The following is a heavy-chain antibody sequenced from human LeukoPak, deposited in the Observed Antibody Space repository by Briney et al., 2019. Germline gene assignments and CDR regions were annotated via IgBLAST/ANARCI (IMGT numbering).Heavy chain of an antibody. V-gene: IGHV3-30-3*01. CDR2: VTYDGSNK. CDR1: GFTFSTYA. D-gene: IGHD1-14*01. J-gene: IGHJ4*02. Sequence: GGSLRLSCAASGFTFSTYAMYWVRQAPGKGLEWVAVVTYDGSNKYYANSVKGRFTISRDNSKNTLYLQMNSLRPEDTAVYYCARDPYNSPSDDYWGQGTLVTVSS. CDR3: ARDPYNSPSDDY.